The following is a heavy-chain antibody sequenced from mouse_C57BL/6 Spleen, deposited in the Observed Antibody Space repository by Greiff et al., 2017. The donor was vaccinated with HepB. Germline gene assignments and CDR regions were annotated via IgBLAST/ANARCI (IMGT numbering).Heavy chain of an antibody. CDR1: GYAFSSYW. Sequence: VQLQQSGAELVKPGASVKISCKASGYAFSSYWMNWVKQRPGKGLEWIGQIYPGDGDTNYNGKFKGKATLTADKSSSTAYMQLSSLTSEDSAVYFCARGITTVVAGVMDYWGQGTSVTVSS. V-gene: IGHV1-80*01. CDR2: IYPGDGDT. CDR3: ARGITTVVAGVMDY. D-gene: IGHD1-1*01. J-gene: IGHJ4*01.